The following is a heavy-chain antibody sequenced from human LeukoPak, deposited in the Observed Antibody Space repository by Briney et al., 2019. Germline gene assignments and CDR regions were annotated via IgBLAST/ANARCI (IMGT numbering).Heavy chain of an antibody. Sequence: KPSETLSLTCTVSGGSISSYYWSWIRQPPGKGLEWIGYIYYSGSTNYNPSLKSRVTISVDTSKNQFSLKLSSVTAADTAVYYCARGSIAVAGTLGAFDIWGQGTMVTVSS. D-gene: IGHD6-19*01. CDR2: IYYSGST. J-gene: IGHJ3*02. CDR1: GGSISSYY. CDR3: ARGSIAVAGTLGAFDI. V-gene: IGHV4-59*01.